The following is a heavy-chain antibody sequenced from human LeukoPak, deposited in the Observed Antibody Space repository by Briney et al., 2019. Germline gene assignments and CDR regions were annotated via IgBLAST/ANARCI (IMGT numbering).Heavy chain of an antibody. CDR3: ARVANWEYYYGSGSYRPRASDI. V-gene: IGHV4-59*01. CDR1: GGSISSSY. J-gene: IGHJ3*02. CDR2: LYNGGNT. D-gene: IGHD3-10*01. Sequence: SETLSLTCTVSGGSISSSYWSWIRQPPGKGLEWIGFLYNGGNTSYNPSLKSRVTISVDTSKNQFSLKLSSVTAADTAVYYCARVANWEYYYGSGSYRPRASDIWGQGTMVTVSS.